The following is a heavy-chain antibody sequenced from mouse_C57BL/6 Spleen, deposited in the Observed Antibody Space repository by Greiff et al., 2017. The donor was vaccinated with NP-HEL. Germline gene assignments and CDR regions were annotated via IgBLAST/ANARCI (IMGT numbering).Heavy chain of an antibody. CDR1: GYTFTSYT. Sequence: QVQLQQSGAELARPGASVKMSCKASGYTFTSYTMHWVKQRPGQGLEWIGYINPSSGYTKYNQKFKDKATLTADKSSSTAYMQLSSLTSEDSAVYYCASASYSNYDYWGQGTTLTVSS. D-gene: IGHD2-5*01. J-gene: IGHJ2*01. V-gene: IGHV1-4*01. CDR2: INPSSGYT. CDR3: ASASYSNYDY.